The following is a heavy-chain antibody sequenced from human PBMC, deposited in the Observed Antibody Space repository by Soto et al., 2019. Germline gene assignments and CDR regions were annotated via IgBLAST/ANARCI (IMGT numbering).Heavy chain of an antibody. CDR2: IWYDGSNK. CDR3: ARPRKYLYDAFDI. D-gene: IGHD2-15*01. Sequence: GGSLRLSCAASGFTFSSYGMHWVRQAPGKGLEWVAVIWYDGSNKYYADSMKGRFTISRDNSKNTLYLQMNSLRAEDTAVYYCARPRKYLYDAFDIWGQGTMVTVSS. V-gene: IGHV3-33*01. J-gene: IGHJ3*02. CDR1: GFTFSSYG.